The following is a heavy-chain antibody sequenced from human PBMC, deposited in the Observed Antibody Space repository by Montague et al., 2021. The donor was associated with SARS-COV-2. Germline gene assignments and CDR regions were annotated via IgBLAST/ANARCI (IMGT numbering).Heavy chain of an antibody. CDR3: ARGVVVPAAMSLYQGYYYYGMDV. J-gene: IGHJ6*02. V-gene: IGHV4-31*03. CDR1: GGSISSGGYY. D-gene: IGHD2-2*01. Sequence: TLSLTCTVSGGSISSGGYYWSWIRQHPGKGLEWIGYIYYSGSTYYNPSLKSRVTISVDTSKNQFPLKLSSVTAADTAVYYCARGVVVPAAMSLYQGYYYYGMDVWGQGTTVTVSS. CDR2: IYYSGST.